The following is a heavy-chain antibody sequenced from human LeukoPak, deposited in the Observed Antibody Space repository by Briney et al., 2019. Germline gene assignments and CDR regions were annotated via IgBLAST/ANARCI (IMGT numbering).Heavy chain of an antibody. Sequence: GGSLRLSCAASGFTFSSYWMSWVRQAPGKGLEWVSYISSSGSTICYADSVKGRFTISRDNAKNSLYLQMNSLRAEDTAVYYCARWGYSYGYPPNADFDYWGQGTLVTVSS. CDR1: GFTFSSYW. CDR3: ARWGYSYGYPPNADFDY. J-gene: IGHJ4*02. CDR2: ISSSGSTI. D-gene: IGHD5-18*01. V-gene: IGHV3-48*04.